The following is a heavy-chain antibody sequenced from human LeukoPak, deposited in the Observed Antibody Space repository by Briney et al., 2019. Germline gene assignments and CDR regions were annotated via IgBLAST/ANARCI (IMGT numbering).Heavy chain of an antibody. CDR3: ARVPTGTGYYYYYMDV. CDR1: GYTFTGYY. D-gene: IGHD1-7*01. Sequence: ASVKVSCKASGYTFTGYYMHWVRQAPGQGLEWMGWINPNSGGTNYAQKFQGRVTMTRDTSISTAYMELSRLRSDDTAVYYCARVPTGTGYYYYYMDVWGKGTTVTVSS. V-gene: IGHV1-2*02. CDR2: INPNSGGT. J-gene: IGHJ6*03.